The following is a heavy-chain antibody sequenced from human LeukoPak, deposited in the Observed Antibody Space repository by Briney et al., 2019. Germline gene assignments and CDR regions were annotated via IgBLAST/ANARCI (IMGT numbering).Heavy chain of an antibody. Sequence: SGTLSLTCAVSGGSISSSNWWSWVRQHPGKGLEWIGYIYYSGSAYYSPSLNSRPTISLDTSKTQFSLRLSSVTAADTAVYYCARVGYCSTTSCPRGGGFDIWGQGTLVTVSS. CDR3: ARVGYCSTTSCPRGGGFDI. J-gene: IGHJ3*02. CDR1: GGSISSSNW. CDR2: IYYSGSA. D-gene: IGHD2-2*01. V-gene: IGHV4-4*02.